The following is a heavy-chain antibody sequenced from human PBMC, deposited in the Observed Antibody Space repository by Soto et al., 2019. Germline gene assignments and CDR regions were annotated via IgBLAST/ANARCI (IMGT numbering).Heavy chain of an antibody. CDR1: GFSFSSYA. J-gene: IGHJ4*02. Sequence: GGSLRLSCAASGFSFSSYAMSWVRQAPAEGLEWVSVISGTGGTTYYAGSVKGRFTISRDNSKNTLYLQMNSLKAEDTAVYYCAKYPEYSAYGATYFDYWGQGVLVTVSS. V-gene: IGHV3-23*01. CDR2: ISGTGGTT. D-gene: IGHD5-12*01. CDR3: AKYPEYSAYGATYFDY.